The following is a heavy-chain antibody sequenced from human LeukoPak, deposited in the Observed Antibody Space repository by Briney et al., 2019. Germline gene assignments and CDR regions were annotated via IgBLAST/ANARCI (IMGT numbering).Heavy chain of an antibody. CDR3: ARDQQRDILTGYYKYPFDY. Sequence: PGGSPRLSCAASGFTFSSYSMNWVRQAPGKGLEWVSSISSSSSYIYYADSVKGRFTISRDNAKNSLYLQMNSLRAEDTAVYYCARDQQRDILTGYYKYPFDYWGQGTLVTVSS. D-gene: IGHD3-9*01. CDR1: GFTFSSYS. CDR2: ISSSSSYI. J-gene: IGHJ4*02. V-gene: IGHV3-21*01.